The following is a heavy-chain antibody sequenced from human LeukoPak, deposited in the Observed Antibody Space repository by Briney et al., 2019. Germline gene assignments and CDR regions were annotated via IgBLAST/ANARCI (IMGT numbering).Heavy chain of an antibody. Sequence: ASVKVSCKASGYTFTGYYMHWVRQAPGQGFEWMGWINPNDGNTNYAQKFQGRVTMTRDTSISTAHMEVSRLRSDDTAVYYCARANFLYCSSSTCLFDYWGQGTLVTVSS. V-gene: IGHV1-2*02. D-gene: IGHD2-2*01. CDR3: ARANFLYCSSSTCLFDY. CDR1: GYTFTGYY. J-gene: IGHJ4*02. CDR2: INPNDGNT.